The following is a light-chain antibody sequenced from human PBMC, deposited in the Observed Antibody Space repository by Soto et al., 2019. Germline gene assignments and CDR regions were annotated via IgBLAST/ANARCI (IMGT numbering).Light chain of an antibody. CDR2: EVT. J-gene: IGLJ2*01. CDR3: SSYTSSRTWI. V-gene: IGLV2-14*01. Sequence: QAVLTQPASVSGSPGQSTTISCTGASSDVGGYNYVSWYQQYPGKAPKLMIYEVTNRPSGVSDRFSGSRSGNTASLTISGLQAEDEADYYCSSYTSSRTWIFGGGTKLTVL. CDR1: SSDVGGYNY.